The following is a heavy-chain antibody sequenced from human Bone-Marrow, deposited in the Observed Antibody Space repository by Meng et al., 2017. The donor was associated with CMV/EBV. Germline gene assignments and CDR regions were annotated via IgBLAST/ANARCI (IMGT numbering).Heavy chain of an antibody. J-gene: IGHJ4*02. V-gene: IGHV4-30-4*08. CDR2: IYYSGST. CDR3: ARVGKGDFGVVIDY. Sequence: SETLSLTCTVPGGSISSGDYYWSWIRQPPGKGLEWIGHIYYSGSTYYNPSLKSRVTISVDTSKYQFSLKLSSVNAADTAVYYCARVGKGDFGVVIDYWGQGTLVTVSS. CDR1: GGSISSGDYY. D-gene: IGHD3-3*01.